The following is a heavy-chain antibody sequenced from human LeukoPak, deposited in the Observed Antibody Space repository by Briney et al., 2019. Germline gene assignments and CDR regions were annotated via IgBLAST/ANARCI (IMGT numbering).Heavy chain of an antibody. CDR2: IIPIFGTA. CDR1: GGTFSSYA. Sequence: SVKVSCKASGGTFSSYAISWVRQAPGQGLKWMGGIIPIFGTANYAQKFQGRVTITADESTSTAYMELSSLRSEDTAVYYCARVSLGSSGYYTHYYYGMDVWGQGTTVTVSS. V-gene: IGHV1-69*13. CDR3: ARVSLGSSGYYTHYYYGMDV. J-gene: IGHJ6*02. D-gene: IGHD3-22*01.